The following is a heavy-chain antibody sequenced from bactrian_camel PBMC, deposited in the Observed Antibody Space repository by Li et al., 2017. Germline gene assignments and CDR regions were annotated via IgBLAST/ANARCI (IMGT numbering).Heavy chain of an antibody. J-gene: IGHJ6*01. CDR1: GFTSSRAY. CDR2: ISWDGYIT. D-gene: IGHD3*01. CDR3: ARLQTTTALSNFAY. Sequence: HVQLVESGGGLVQPGDSLRVSCAVSGFTSSRAYMGWIRQNPGKAPEWVSDISWDGYITNYADSVKGRFTISRDSAKNTLYLQMNNLKPEDTAVYYCARLQTTTALSNFAYWGQGTQVTVS. V-gene: IGHV3S33*01.